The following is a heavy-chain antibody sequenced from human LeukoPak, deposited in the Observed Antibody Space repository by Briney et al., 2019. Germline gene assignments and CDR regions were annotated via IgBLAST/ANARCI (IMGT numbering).Heavy chain of an antibody. Sequence: GGSLRLSCAASGFTFSSYAMHWVRQAPGKGLEWVSAISGSGGSTYYADSVKGRFTISRDNSKNTLYLQMNSLRAEDTAVYYCAKDRETRVPAAMGDDAFDIWGQGTMVTVSS. CDR3: AKDRETRVPAAMGDDAFDI. CDR2: ISGSGGST. D-gene: IGHD2-2*01. V-gene: IGHV3-23*01. CDR1: GFTFSSYA. J-gene: IGHJ3*02.